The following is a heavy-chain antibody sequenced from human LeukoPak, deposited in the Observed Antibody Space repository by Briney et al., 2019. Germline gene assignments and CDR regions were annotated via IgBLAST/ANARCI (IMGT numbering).Heavy chain of an antibody. D-gene: IGHD3-10*01. CDR1: GFTFDDYA. CDR2: ISWNSGSI. V-gene: IGHV3-9*01. Sequence: GGSLRLSCAASGFTFDDYAMHWVRQAPGKGLEWVSGISWNSGSIGYADSVKGRFTISRDNAKNSLYLQMNSLRAEDTALYYCAKDLFSYYGSGSPDYWGQGTLVTVPS. J-gene: IGHJ4*02. CDR3: AKDLFSYYGSGSPDY.